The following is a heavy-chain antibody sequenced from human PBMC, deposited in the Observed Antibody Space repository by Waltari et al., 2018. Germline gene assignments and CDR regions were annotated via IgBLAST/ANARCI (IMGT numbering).Heavy chain of an antibody. Sequence: QVQLQESGPGLVKPSGTLSLTCAVSGASINSNYWWSWVRQSPGKGLEWIGQVHHSGGTYSTPSLKSRVTISIDWSKNQFSLNLSSVNDADTAVYYCAADRGNGLYFDYWGQGTLVTVSS. D-gene: IGHD2-15*01. CDR2: VHHSGGT. V-gene: IGHV4-4*02. CDR3: AADRGNGLYFDY. CDR1: GASINSNYW. J-gene: IGHJ4*02.